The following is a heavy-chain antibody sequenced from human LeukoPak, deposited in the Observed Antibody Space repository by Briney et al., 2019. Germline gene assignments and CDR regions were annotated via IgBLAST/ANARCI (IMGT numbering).Heavy chain of an antibody. Sequence: PSETLSLTCTVSGGSISSYYWSWIRQPPGKGLEWIGYIYYDGSTNYNPSLKSRVTISVDTSKNQFSLKLNSVTAADTAVYYCARTTEGYCSSTSCYGFYYYYTWTSGAKGPRSPSP. J-gene: IGHJ6*03. V-gene: IGHV4-59*01. CDR2: IYYDGST. D-gene: IGHD2-2*01. CDR1: GGSISSYY. CDR3: ARTTEGYCSSTSCYGFYYYYTWTS.